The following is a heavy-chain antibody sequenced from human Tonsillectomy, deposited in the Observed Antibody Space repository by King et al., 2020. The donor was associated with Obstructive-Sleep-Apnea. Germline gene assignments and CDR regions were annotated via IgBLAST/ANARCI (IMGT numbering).Heavy chain of an antibody. D-gene: IGHD6-13*01. Sequence: QLVQSGGGLVQPGGSLRLSCAASAFTFSSYWMHWVRQAPGKGLVWVSRINSDGSSTSHADSVKGRFTISRDNAKNTVYLQMNSLRAEDTAMYYCASAGYSNVGVLDPWGQGTLVTVSS. CDR1: AFTFSSYW. CDR3: ASAGYSNVGVLDP. J-gene: IGHJ5*02. CDR2: INSDGSST. V-gene: IGHV3-74*02.